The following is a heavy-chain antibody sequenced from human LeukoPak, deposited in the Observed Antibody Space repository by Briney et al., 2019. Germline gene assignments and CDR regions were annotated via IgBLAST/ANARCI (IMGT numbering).Heavy chain of an antibody. CDR2: ISSTTTIT. CDR1: GFTFSSYA. V-gene: IGHV3-48*02. J-gene: IGHJ4*02. D-gene: IGHD6-19*01. Sequence: GGSLRLSCAASGFTFSSYAMHWVRQAPGKGLEWISYISSTTTITYYADSVKGRFTISRDNAKNSLYLQMNSLRDEATAVYYCVAGTELVYWGQGTVVTVSS. CDR3: VAGTELVY.